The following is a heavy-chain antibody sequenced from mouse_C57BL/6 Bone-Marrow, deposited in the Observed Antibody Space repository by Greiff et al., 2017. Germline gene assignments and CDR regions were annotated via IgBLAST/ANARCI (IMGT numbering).Heavy chain of an antibody. Sequence: VKLMESGPGLVAPSQSLSITCTVSGFSLTSYAISWVRQPPGKGLEWLGVIWTGGGTDYNSALKSRLSISKDNSKSKVFLKMNSLQTDDTARYYCSRKKESYDRYYFWYFDVWRTGTTAPASS. D-gene: IGHD2-3*01. CDR2: IWTGGGT. CDR3: SRKKESYDRYYFWYFDV. J-gene: IGHJ1*03. V-gene: IGHV2-9-1*01. CDR1: GFSLTSYA.